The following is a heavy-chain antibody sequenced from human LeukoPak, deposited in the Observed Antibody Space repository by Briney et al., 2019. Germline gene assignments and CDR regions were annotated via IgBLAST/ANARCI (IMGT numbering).Heavy chain of an antibody. CDR1: GVSISSYY. J-gene: IGHJ3*02. D-gene: IGHD3-10*01. Sequence: SGTLSLTCTASGVSISSYYWSWIRQAPGKGLEWVGYIYYSGSTNYNPSLKSRVTISVDTSKDQFSLKLSSVPGADTAVYYCAREQRSYYYGSASPRVTADDAFDIWGQGTMVTVSS. CDR2: IYYSGST. V-gene: IGHV4-59*01. CDR3: AREQRSYYYGSASPRVTADDAFDI.